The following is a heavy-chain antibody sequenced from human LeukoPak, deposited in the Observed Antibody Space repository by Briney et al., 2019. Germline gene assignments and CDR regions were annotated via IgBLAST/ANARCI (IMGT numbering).Heavy chain of an antibody. CDR1: GYTFTGYY. D-gene: IGHD3-16*01. CDR2: INPNSGGT. J-gene: IGHJ6*03. CDR3: ARDLMITFGGVIRYYYYMDV. V-gene: IGHV1-2*02. Sequence: ASVKVSCKASGYTFTGYYMHWVRQAPGQGLEWMGWINPNSGGTNYAQKFQGRVTMTRDTSISTAYMELSRLRSDDTAVYYCARDLMITFGGVIRYYYYMDVWGKGTTVTVSS.